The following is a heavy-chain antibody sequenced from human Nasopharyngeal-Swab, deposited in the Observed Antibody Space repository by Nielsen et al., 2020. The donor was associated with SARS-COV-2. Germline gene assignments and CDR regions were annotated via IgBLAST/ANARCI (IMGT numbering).Heavy chain of an antibody. Sequence: WIRQPPGKGLEWVSGISWNSGSIGYADSMKGRFTISRDNAKNSLYLQMNSLRAEDTALYYCAKVDYDSSGYDYWGQGTLVTVSS. CDR2: ISWNSGSI. D-gene: IGHD3-22*01. CDR3: AKVDYDSSGYDY. J-gene: IGHJ4*02. V-gene: IGHV3-9*01.